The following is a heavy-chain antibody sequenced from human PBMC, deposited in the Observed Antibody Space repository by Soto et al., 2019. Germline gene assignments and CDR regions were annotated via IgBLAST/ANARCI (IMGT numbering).Heavy chain of an antibody. D-gene: IGHD6-6*01. CDR1: GYTFTSYG. V-gene: IGHV1-18*01. Sequence: ASVKISCKASGYTFTSYGISWVRQAPGQGLEWMGWISAYNGNTNYAQKLQGRVTMTTDTSTSTAYMELRSLRSDDTAVYYCVRDGDSSSPTLTFYYYYYGMDVWGQGTTVTVSS. CDR3: VRDGDSSSPTLTFYYYYYGMDV. J-gene: IGHJ6*02. CDR2: ISAYNGNT.